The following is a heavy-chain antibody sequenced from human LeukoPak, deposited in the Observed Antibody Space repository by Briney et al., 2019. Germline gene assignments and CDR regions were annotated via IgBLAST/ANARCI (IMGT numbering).Heavy chain of an antibody. V-gene: IGHV4-39*01. CDR2: IYYSGST. Sequence: PSQTLSLTCTVSGGSISSSSYYWGWIRQPPGKGLEWIGSIYYSGSTYYNPSLKSRVTISVDTSKNQFSLKLSSVTAADTAVYYCARLDPDQTRDYFDYWGQGTLVTVSS. J-gene: IGHJ4*02. CDR1: GGSISSSSYY. CDR3: ARLDPDQTRDYFDY.